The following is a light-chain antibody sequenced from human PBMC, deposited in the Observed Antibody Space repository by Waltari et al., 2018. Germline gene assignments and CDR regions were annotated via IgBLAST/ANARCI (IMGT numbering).Light chain of an antibody. J-gene: IGLJ2*01. Sequence: QSVLSQPPSASGTPGQRVTSSCSGSTYNIGTHYVYWYRQLPGTAPKLLIYRINPRPSGVPDRFSGSKSGTAASLAISGLRSDDEADYYCASWDGSLVGVIFGGGTKLTGL. V-gene: IGLV1-47*01. CDR2: RIN. CDR1: TYNIGTHY. CDR3: ASWDGSLVGVI.